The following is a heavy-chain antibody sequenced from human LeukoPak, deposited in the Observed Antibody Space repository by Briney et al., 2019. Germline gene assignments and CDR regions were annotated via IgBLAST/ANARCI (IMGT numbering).Heavy chain of an antibody. V-gene: IGHV1-24*01. J-gene: IGHJ4*02. CDR2: FDPEDGET. Sequence: ASVKVSCKVSGYTLTELSMHWVRQAPGKGLEWMGGFDPEDGETIYAQKFQGRVTMTEDTSTDTAYMELSSQRSEDTAVYYCATEARSPAGRRYHPSGYSFDYWGQGTLVTVSS. CDR3: ATEARSPAGRRYHPSGYSFDY. CDR1: GYTLTELS. D-gene: IGHD5-18*01.